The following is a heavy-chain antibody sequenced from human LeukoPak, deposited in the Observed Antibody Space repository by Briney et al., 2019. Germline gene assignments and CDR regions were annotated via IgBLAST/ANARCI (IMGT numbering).Heavy chain of an antibody. J-gene: IGHJ6*03. D-gene: IGHD3-3*01. Sequence: TTSETLSLTCTVSGGSISSYYWSWLRQPSGKGLVWIRYIYYSGSTNYNPSLKSRVTISVDTSKNQFSLKLSSVTAADTAVYYCPRIGSIFGVEYYYYMEVWGKGTTVTVSS. CDR2: IYYSGST. CDR1: GGSISSYY. V-gene: IGHV4-59*01. CDR3: PRIGSIFGVEYYYYMEV.